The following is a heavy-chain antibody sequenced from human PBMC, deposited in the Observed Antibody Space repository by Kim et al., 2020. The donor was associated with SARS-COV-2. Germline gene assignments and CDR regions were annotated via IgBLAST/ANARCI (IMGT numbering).Heavy chain of an antibody. Sequence: KYYADSVKGRFTISRDNSKNTLYLQMNSLRAEDTAVFYCARGQWLGHYFDYWGRGTLVTVSS. D-gene: IGHD6-19*01. J-gene: IGHJ4*02. V-gene: IGHV3-30*01. CDR2: K. CDR3: ARGQWLGHYFDY.